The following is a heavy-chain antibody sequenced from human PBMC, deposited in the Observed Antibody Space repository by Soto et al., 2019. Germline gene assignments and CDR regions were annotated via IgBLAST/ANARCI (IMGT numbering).Heavy chain of an antibody. CDR3: ARGLRFGELTWFDP. J-gene: IGHJ5*02. D-gene: IGHD3-10*01. Sequence: SETLSLTCTVSGGSISSGGYYWSWIRQHPGKGLEWIGYIYYSGSTYYNPSLKSRVTISVDTSKNQFSLKLSSVTAADTAVYYCARGLRFGELTWFDPWGQGTLATVSS. CDR2: IYYSGST. V-gene: IGHV4-31*03. CDR1: GGSISSGGYY.